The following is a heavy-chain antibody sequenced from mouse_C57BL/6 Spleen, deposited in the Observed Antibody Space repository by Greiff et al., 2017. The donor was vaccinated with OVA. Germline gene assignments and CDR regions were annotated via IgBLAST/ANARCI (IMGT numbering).Heavy chain of an antibody. CDR3: ARCSSPYAMGY. J-gene: IGHJ4*01. D-gene: IGHD1-1*01. CDR2: ISSGSSTI. CDR1: GFTFSDYG. V-gene: IGHV5-17*01. Sequence: EVKLMESGGGLVKPGGSLTLSCAASGFTFSDYGMHWVRQAPEKGLEWVAYISSGSSTIYYADTVKGRVTISRDNAKNTLFLQMTSLRSEDTAMYYCARCSSPYAMGYWGQGTSVTVSS.